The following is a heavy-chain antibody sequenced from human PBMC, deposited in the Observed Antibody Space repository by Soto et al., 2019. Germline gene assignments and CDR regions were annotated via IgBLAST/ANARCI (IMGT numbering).Heavy chain of an antibody. D-gene: IGHD3-10*01. Sequence: QVQLVQSGAEMKKPGSSVKVSCQSSGGTFNTYAMNWVRQAPGQGPEWMGDISPMFGAANYAPKFQGGVTITAKESTGTSYMQLSSLTSEETALYFCAREVQVHTPAFVYWGQGTLVTVSS. CDR3: AREVQVHTPAFVY. V-gene: IGHV1-69*01. J-gene: IGHJ4*02. CDR2: ISPMFGAA. CDR1: GGTFNTYA.